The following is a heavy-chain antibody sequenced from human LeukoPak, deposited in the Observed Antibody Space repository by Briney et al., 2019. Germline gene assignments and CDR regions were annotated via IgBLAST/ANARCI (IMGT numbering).Heavy chain of an antibody. Sequence: GASVKVSCKASGYTFTTYNIHWVRQAPGQGLEWMGIINPSGGSTSYAQKFQGRVTMTTDTSTSTAYMELRSLRSDDTAVYYCARGLQENLAWLQAFSAFDIWGQGTMVTVSS. CDR1: GYTFTTYN. CDR2: INPSGGST. J-gene: IGHJ3*02. CDR3: ARGLQENLAWLQAFSAFDI. V-gene: IGHV1-46*01. D-gene: IGHD5-12*01.